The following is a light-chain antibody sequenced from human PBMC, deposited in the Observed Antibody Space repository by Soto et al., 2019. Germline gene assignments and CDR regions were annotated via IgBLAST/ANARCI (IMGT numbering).Light chain of an antibody. CDR1: NIGGRS. Sequence: SYELPQPPSVSVAPGQTASITCGGDNIGGRSVHWYQQKPGQAPVVVVDHDSDRPSGIPERFSGSNSGNMATLTISRVEAGDEAVYHCQVWDYSTDDVVFGGGTKVTVL. J-gene: IGLJ2*01. CDR2: HDS. CDR3: QVWDYSTDDVV. V-gene: IGLV3-21*02.